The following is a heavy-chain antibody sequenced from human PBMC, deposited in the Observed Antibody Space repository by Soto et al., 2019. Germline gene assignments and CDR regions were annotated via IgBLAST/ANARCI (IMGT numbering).Heavy chain of an antibody. CDR2: ISVYNGYT. Sequence: QVQLVQSGAEVKKPGASVKVSCKASGYSFADFSFSWVRQAPGQGLEWMGRISVYNGYTKYAQNLQGRVTMTTDTSTSTAYMELRSLRSDDTAVYYCARMEVKYGYDYRDYWGQGTLVTVSS. CDR3: ARMEVKYGYDYRDY. J-gene: IGHJ4*02. CDR1: GYSFADFS. D-gene: IGHD5-18*01. V-gene: IGHV1-18*01.